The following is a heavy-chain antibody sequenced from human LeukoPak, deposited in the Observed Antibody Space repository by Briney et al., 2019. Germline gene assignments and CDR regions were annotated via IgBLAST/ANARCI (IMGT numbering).Heavy chain of an antibody. CDR2: IHYSGNT. CDR3: AREVQQQRYNWFDP. V-gene: IGHV4-59*01. Sequence: PSETLSLTCTVSGGSISGYYWAWIRQPPGKVLEWIGYIHYSGNTNYNPSLKSRVTISVDTSKNQFSLKLSSVTAADTAVYYCAREVQQQRYNWFDPWGQGILVTVSS. CDR1: GGSISGYY. D-gene: IGHD5-24*01. J-gene: IGHJ5*02.